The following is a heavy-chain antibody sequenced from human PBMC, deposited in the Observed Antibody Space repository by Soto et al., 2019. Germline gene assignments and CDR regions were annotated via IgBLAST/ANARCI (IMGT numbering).Heavy chain of an antibody. D-gene: IGHD1-26*01. CDR3: ASTREGESGSYPATVCFQH. CDR2: INHTGST. V-gene: IGHV4-34*01. CDR1: GGSFSGYY. Sequence: QVQLQQWGAGLLKPSETLSLTCAVYGGSFSGYYWSWIRQPPGKGLEWIGEINHTGSTNYNPSLKSRVTMSVDTSKNQFSLKLSSVTAADTAVYYCASTREGESGSYPATVCFQHWGQGTLVTVSS. J-gene: IGHJ1*01.